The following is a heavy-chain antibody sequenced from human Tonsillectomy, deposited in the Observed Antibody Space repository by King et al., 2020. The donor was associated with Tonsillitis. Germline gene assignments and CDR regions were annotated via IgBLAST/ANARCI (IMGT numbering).Heavy chain of an antibody. J-gene: IGHJ6*02. V-gene: IGHV1-69*12. CDR3: ASRTGGITIFGVVIISPEDYYYGMDV. CDR2: IIPMFGTE. D-gene: IGHD3-3*01. CDR1: GGTFSNYA. Sequence: QLVQSGAEVKKPGSSVKVSCKASGGTFSNYAISWVRQAPGQGLEWMGGIIPMFGTENYAQKFQGRVTITADESASTAYMELSSLTSEDTAVYYCASRTGGITIFGVVIISPEDYYYGMDVWGQGTTVTVSS.